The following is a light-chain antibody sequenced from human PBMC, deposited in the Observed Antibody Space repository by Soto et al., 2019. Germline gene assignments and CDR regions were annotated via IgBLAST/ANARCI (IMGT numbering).Light chain of an antibody. Sequence: QTVVTQPPSASASLGASVKLTCTLSSGHSDRAIAWHQQQPEKGPRYLMKVNSDGSHITGDGIPDRFSGSSSGAERYLIISTLQPEDEADYHCQTWGTDRWVFGAGTKLTVL. CDR1: SGHSDRA. J-gene: IGLJ3*02. V-gene: IGLV4-69*02. CDR3: QTWGTDRWV. CDR2: VNSDGSH.